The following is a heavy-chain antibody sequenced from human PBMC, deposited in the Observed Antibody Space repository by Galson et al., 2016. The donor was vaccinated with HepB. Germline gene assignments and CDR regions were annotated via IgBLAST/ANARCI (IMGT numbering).Heavy chain of an antibody. CDR1: SGSLSGYY. CDR3: ARGGYYDSRSGNYYYYGLDV. Sequence: SETLSLTCAVHSGSLSGYYWTWIRQPPGKGLEWIGEINHSGNTDYNPSLKSRLTISIDTSKSQFSLRLSSVTAADTAVYYCARGGYYDSRSGNYYYYGLDVWGQGTTVTVSS. J-gene: IGHJ6*02. CDR2: INHSGNT. D-gene: IGHD3-3*01. V-gene: IGHV4-34*01.